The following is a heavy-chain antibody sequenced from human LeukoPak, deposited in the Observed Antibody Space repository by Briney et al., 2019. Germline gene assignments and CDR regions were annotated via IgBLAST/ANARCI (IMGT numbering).Heavy chain of an antibody. V-gene: IGHV4-39*01. CDR1: GGSISSSSYY. CDR3: ARRGKVYYYGMDV. Sequence: PSETLSLTCTVSGGSISSSSYYWGWIRQPPGKGLEWIGSIYYSGSTYYNPSLKSRVTISVDTSKNQFSLKPSSVTAADTAVYYCARRGKVYYYGMDVWGQGTTVTVSS. CDR2: IYYSGST. J-gene: IGHJ6*02.